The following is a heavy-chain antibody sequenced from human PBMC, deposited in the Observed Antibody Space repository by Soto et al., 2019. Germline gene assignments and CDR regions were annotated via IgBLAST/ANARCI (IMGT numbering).Heavy chain of an antibody. Sequence: ASVKVSCKASVYTFTRSGISWVRQAPGQGPEWMGWISSYNGNTKYAQKLQGRVTMTTDTSTSTAYMELRSLRSDDTAVYYCARDAAVGLFDYWGQGTLVTVSS. J-gene: IGHJ4*02. D-gene: IGHD1-26*01. CDR2: ISSYNGNT. V-gene: IGHV1-18*01. CDR3: ARDAAVGLFDY. CDR1: VYTFTRSG.